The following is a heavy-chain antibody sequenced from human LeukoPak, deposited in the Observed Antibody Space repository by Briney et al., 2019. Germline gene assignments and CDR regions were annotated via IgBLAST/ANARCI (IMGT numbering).Heavy chain of an antibody. D-gene: IGHD3-10*01. Sequence: SETLSLTCTVSGGSISSYYWSWIRQPPGKGLEWIGYIYYSGSTNYNPSLKSRVTISVDTSKNQFSLKLSSVTAADTAVYYCARDSPYYYGSGSATYYMDVWGKGTTVTISS. CDR1: GGSISSYY. V-gene: IGHV4-59*01. J-gene: IGHJ6*03. CDR3: ARDSPYYYGSGSATYYMDV. CDR2: IYYSGST.